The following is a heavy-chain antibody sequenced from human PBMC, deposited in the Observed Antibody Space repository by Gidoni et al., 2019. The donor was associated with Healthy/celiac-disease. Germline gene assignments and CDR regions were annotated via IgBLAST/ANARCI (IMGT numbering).Heavy chain of an antibody. CDR1: GCTCSSYS. J-gene: IGHJ6*02. CDR3: ARDNEDYYYGMDV. CDR2: ISSSSSYI. V-gene: IGHV3-21*01. Sequence: EVQLVESGGGLVKPGGSLRLSCAASGCTCSSYSMNWVRQAPGKGLEWVSSISSSSSYIYYADSVQGRFTISRDNAKTSLYLQMNSLRAEDTAVYYCARDNEDYYYGMDVWGQGTTVTVSS. D-gene: IGHD1-1*01.